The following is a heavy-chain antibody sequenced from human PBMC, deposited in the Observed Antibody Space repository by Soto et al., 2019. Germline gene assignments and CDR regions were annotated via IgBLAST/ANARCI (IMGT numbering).Heavy chain of an antibody. CDR1: GFTVSSNY. CDR3: ALEGYYYDSSGYYNDY. J-gene: IGHJ4*02. CDR2: IYSGGST. D-gene: IGHD3-22*01. V-gene: IGHV3-53*02. Sequence: EVQLVETGGGLIQPGGSLRLSCAASGFTVSSNYMSWVRQAPGKGLEWVSVIYSGGSTYYADSVKGRFTISRDNSKNTLYLQMNSLRAEDTAVYYCALEGYYYDSSGYYNDYWGQGTLVTVSS.